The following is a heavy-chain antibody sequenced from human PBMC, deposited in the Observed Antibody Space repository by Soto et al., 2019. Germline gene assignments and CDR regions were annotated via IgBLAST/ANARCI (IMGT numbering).Heavy chain of an antibody. J-gene: IGHJ4*02. CDR1: GFTFSSYG. CDR3: ASLPLPSDPFDY. Sequence: GGSLRLSCAASGFTFSSYGMHWVRQAPGKGLEWVAVISYDGSNKYYADSVKGRFTISRDNSKNTLYLQMNSLRAEDTAVYYYASLPLPSDPFDYWGQGTLVTVSS. CDR2: ISYDGSNK. V-gene: IGHV3-30*03.